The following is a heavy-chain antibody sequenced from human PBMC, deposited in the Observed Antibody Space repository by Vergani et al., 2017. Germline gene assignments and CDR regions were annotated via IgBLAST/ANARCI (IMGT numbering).Heavy chain of an antibody. CDR2: ISGSGGST. Sequence: EVQLLESGGGLVQPGGSLRLSCAASGFTFSSYAMSWVRQAPGKGLEWVSAISGSGGSTYYAGSVKGRFTISRDNSKNTLYLQMNSLRAEDTAVYYCAKAPGYSSSWFDYWGQGTLVTVSS. V-gene: IGHV3-23*01. J-gene: IGHJ4*02. CDR3: AKAPGYSSSWFDY. CDR1: GFTFSSYA. D-gene: IGHD6-13*01.